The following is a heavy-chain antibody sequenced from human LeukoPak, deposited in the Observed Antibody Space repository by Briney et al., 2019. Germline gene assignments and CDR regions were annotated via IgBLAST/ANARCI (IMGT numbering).Heavy chain of an antibody. J-gene: IGHJ4*02. CDR1: GFTFSSYW. CDR3: ARVYYDNNGYYWPFDY. Sequence: GGSLRLSCAASGFTFSSYWMSWVRQAPGKGLEWVANIKQDVSEKNYVDSVKGRFTISRDNAENSLYLQMNSLRAEDSAVYYCARVYYDNNGYYWPFDYWGQGTLVTVSS. D-gene: IGHD3-22*01. V-gene: IGHV3-7*04. CDR2: IKQDVSEK.